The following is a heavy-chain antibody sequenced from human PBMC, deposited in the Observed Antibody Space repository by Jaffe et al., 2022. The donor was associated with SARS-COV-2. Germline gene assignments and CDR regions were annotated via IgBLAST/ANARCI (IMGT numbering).Heavy chain of an antibody. D-gene: IGHD1-1*01. J-gene: IGHJ4*02. CDR3: AKGALLGTTFFDY. V-gene: IGHV3-23*04. CDR2: ISGSGGTT. CDR1: GFTFRNYA. Sequence: EVQVVESGGGLVQSGGSLRLSCAASGFTFRNYAMSWVRQAPGKGLEWVSGISGSGGTTNYADSVKGRFTISRDNSKNTLYLQMKSLRAEDTAVYYCAKGALLGTTFFDYWGQGTLVTVSS.